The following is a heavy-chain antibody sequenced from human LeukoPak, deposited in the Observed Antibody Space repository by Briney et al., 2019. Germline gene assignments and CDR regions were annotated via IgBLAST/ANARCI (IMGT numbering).Heavy chain of an antibody. Sequence: GGSLRLSCAASGFTFRSYGMHWVRQAPGKGLEWVAVIWYDGSNKYYADSVKGRFTISRDNSKNTLYLQMNSLRAEDTAVYYCARDSSQYYYYGMDVWGQGTTVTVSS. CDR3: ARDSSQYYYYGMDV. D-gene: IGHD6-13*01. J-gene: IGHJ6*02. V-gene: IGHV3-33*01. CDR1: GFTFRSYG. CDR2: IWYDGSNK.